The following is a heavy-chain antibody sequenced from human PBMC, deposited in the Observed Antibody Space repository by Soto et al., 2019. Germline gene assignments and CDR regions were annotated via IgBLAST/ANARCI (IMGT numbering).Heavy chain of an antibody. Sequence: QLQLQESGPGLVRPSGTLSLTCAVSGGFTSTNNWWSWVRQPPGKGREWIGDAYHSGSTEYNPSLKRRVSISVDKSKNQISLKLTSATAADTAVYYCARSPPSSYYGGSGTFDYWGQGTLVTVSS. D-gene: IGHD3-10*01. J-gene: IGHJ4*02. CDR3: ARSPPSSYYGGSGTFDY. CDR2: AYHSGST. CDR1: GGFTSTNNW. V-gene: IGHV4-4*02.